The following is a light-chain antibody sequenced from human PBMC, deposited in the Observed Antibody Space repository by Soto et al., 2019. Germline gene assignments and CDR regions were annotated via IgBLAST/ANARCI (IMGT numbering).Light chain of an antibody. CDR2: GAS. J-gene: IGKJ2*01. CDR1: QSVSSSY. CDR3: QQYDSSPLYT. V-gene: IGKV3-20*01. Sequence: IVLTQSPGTLSLSPGERATLSCRASQSVSSSYLAWYQQKPGQAPRLLIYGASSRATGIPDRFSGSGSGTDFTLTISRLEPEDFAVYYCQQYDSSPLYTFGQGTKLETK.